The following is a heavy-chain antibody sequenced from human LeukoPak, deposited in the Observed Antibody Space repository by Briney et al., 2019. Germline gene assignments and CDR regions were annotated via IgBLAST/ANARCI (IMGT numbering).Heavy chain of an antibody. CDR3: ARDSYSSGAHFDY. CDR2: INSDGSST. J-gene: IGHJ4*02. Sequence: GGSLRLSCAASGFTFSSYWMHWVRQAPGEGLVWVSRINSDGSSTSYADSVKGRFTISRDNAKNTLYLQMNSLRAEDTAVYYCARDSYSSGAHFDYWGQGTLVTVSS. CDR1: GFTFSSYW. D-gene: IGHD6-19*01. V-gene: IGHV3-74*01.